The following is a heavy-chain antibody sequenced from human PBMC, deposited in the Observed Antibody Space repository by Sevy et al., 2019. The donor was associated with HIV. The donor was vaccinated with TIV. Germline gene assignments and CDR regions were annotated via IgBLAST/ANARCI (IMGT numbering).Heavy chain of an antibody. Sequence: GGSLRLSCAASGFTFSSYAMSWVRQAPGKGLEWVSAISGSGGSTYYADSVKGRFTISRDNSKNTLYLQMNSLRAEDTAVYYCAKEDCSSTSCYATSFDYWGQGTLVTVSS. V-gene: IGHV3-23*01. CDR1: GFTFSSYA. D-gene: IGHD2-2*01. J-gene: IGHJ4*02. CDR2: ISGSGGST. CDR3: AKEDCSSTSCYATSFDY.